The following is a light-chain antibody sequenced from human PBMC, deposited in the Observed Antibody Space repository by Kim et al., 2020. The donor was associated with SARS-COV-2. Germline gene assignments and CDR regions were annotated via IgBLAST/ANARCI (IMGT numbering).Light chain of an antibody. CDR2: AAS. J-gene: IGKJ1*01. CDR1: QGISSW. CDR3: QQYDNYPRT. Sequence: DIQMTQSPSSLSASVGDRITITCRASQGISSWLAWYQQKPEKAPKCLIYAASSLQSGVPSRFSGSGSGTDFTLTISNLQPEDFATYYCQQYDNYPRTFDQGTRVEIK. V-gene: IGKV1D-16*01.